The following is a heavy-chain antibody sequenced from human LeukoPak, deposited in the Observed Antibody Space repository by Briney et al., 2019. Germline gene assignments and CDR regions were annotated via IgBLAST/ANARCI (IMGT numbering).Heavy chain of an antibody. CDR3: ARPTGLRLDTYYFDY. CDR1: GGSISSSSYY. V-gene: IGHV4-39*01. D-gene: IGHD5-12*01. CDR2: IYYSGST. Sequence: SETLSLTCTVSGGSISSSSYYWGWIRQPPGKGLEWIGSIYYSGSTYYNPSLKSRVTISVDTSKNQFSLKLSSVTAADTAAYYCARPTGLRLDTYYFDYWGQGTLVTVSS. J-gene: IGHJ4*02.